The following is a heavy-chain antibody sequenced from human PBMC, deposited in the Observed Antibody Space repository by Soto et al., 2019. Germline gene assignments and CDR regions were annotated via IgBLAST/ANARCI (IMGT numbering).Heavy chain of an antibody. CDR1: GGSISSGGYY. D-gene: IGHD3-9*01. Sequence: QVQLQESGPGLVKPSQTLSLTCTVSGGSISSGGYYWSWIRQHPGKGLEWIGYIYYSGSTYYNPSLKSRVTISVDTSKNQFSLKLSSVTAADTAVYYCAREYYDILTGLNNWFDPWGQGTLVTVSS. CDR2: IYYSGST. CDR3: AREYYDILTGLNNWFDP. V-gene: IGHV4-31*03. J-gene: IGHJ5*02.